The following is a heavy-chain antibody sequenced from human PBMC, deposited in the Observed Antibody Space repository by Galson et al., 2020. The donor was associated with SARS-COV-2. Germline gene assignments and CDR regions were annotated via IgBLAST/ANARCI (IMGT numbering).Heavy chain of an antibody. CDR2: IDPSDSYT. CDR1: GYSFTSWW. Sequence: GESLKISCKGSGYSFTSWWITWVRQMPGKGLEWMGRIDPSDSYTTYSPSFQGHVTFSVDRSTSTAYLQWTSLKASDTALYYSATEHYTRGPTSFDYWAQGTLVTVSS. CDR3: ATEHYTRGPTSFDY. J-gene: IGHJ4*02. V-gene: IGHV5-10-1*01. D-gene: IGHD2-2*02.